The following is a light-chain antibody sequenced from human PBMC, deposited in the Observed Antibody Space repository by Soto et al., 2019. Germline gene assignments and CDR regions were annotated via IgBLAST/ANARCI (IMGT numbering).Light chain of an antibody. V-gene: IGLV2-8*01. Sequence: QSALTQPPSASGSPGQSVTISCTGSKSDIGIYDFVSWYQHHPGKAPRLIIYEVVQRPSGVPDRFSGSKSGNTASLTVSGLQAADEADYFCKSYAGSNTYVFGTGTKHRP. CDR2: EVV. CDR3: KSYAGSNTYV. CDR1: KSDIGIYDF. J-gene: IGLJ1*01.